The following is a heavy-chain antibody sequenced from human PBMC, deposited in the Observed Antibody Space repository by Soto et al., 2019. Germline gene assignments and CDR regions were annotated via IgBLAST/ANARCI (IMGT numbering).Heavy chain of an antibody. CDR1: GYTFCSYG. J-gene: IGHJ4*02. CDR3: ALMIVRSPYFDY. CDR2: IKQDGSEK. V-gene: IGHV3-7*05. D-gene: IGHD2-21*01. Sequence: HPGGSLRLSCAASGYTFCSYGVSWGRRNPGKGLEWVANIKQDGSEKYYVDSVKGRFTISRDNAKNSLYLQMNSLRAEDTAVYYCALMIVRSPYFDYWGQGTLVTVSS.